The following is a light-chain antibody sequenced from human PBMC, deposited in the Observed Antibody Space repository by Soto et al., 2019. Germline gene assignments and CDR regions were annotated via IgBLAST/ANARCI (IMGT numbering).Light chain of an antibody. CDR2: DVN. CDR1: SSDVGGYNY. J-gene: IGLJ1*01. V-gene: IGLV2-8*01. Sequence: QSALTQPASVSGSPGQSITISCTGTSSDVGGYNYVSWYQQHPGKAPKLMIYDVNKRPSGVPDRFSGSKSGNTASLTVSGLQAEDEADYYCSAHGGTNPYVFGTGTKLTVL. CDR3: SAHGGTNPYV.